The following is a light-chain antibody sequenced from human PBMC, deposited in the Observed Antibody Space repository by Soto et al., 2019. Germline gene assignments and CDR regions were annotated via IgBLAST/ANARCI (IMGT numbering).Light chain of an antibody. CDR3: QQSFSTPWT. J-gene: IGKJ1*01. CDR2: DAS. Sequence: IQLTQSPSTLSASVGDRVTITCRASQSISSWLAWYQQKPGKAPKLLIYDASSLESGVPSRFSGSESGTDFTLTISSLQPEDFATYSCQQSFSTPWTSAQGAKVDI. V-gene: IGKV1-5*01. CDR1: QSISSW.